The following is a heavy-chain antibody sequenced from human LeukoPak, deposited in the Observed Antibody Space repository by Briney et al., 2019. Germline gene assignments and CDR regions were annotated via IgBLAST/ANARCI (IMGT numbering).Heavy chain of an antibody. Sequence: SETLSLTCTVSGDSISISSYYWSWIRQPPGKGLEWIGYIYYSGNTNYNPSLKSRVTISVDTSKNQFSLKLSSVTAADTAVYYCARGGTNYSGYFHHWGQGTLVTVSS. CDR3: ARGGTNYSGYFHH. D-gene: IGHD2-15*01. CDR2: IYYSGNT. V-gene: IGHV4-61*01. J-gene: IGHJ1*01. CDR1: GDSISISSYY.